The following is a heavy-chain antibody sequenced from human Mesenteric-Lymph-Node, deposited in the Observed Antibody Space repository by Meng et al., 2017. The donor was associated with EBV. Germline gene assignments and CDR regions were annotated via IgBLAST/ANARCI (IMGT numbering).Heavy chain of an antibody. J-gene: IGHJ4*02. V-gene: IGHV4-34*01. CDR3: ARSYSNFQFFDS. D-gene: IGHD4-11*01. CDR2: INDSGST. Sequence: QVRLQQWGAGLLKPSETLSPTCAVYGGSFSAYYWSWIRQPPGKGLEWIGEINDSGSTNYNPSLKSRVTISLDTSNKHFSLKLSSVTAADAAVYYCARSYSNFQFFDSWGQGTLVTVSS. CDR1: GGSFSAYY.